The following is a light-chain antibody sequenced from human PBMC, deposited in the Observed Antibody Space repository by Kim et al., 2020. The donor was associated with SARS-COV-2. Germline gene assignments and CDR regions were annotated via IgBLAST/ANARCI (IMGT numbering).Light chain of an antibody. CDR2: EAT. J-gene: IGKJ4*01. V-gene: IGKV1-33*01. Sequence: DIQMTQSPSSLSASVGDRVTLACQASQDIDNSLNWYQQKSGEPPRLLIFEATHLETGVPRRFTGSTSVTDFTLTITNLQPDDIATYYCQQYHDVPFTFGGGTKLEI. CDR3: QQYHDVPFT. CDR1: QDIDNS.